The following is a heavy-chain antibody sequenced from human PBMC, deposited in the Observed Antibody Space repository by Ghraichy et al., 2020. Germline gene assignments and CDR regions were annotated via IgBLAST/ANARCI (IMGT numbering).Heavy chain of an antibody. CDR1: GDSVSNNNVA. CDR2: TYYKSKWYS. Sequence: SQTLSLTCAISGDSVSNNNVAWNWIRQSPSRGLEWLGRTYYKSKWYSDYAVSVKSRITIDPDTSKSQFSLQLTSVTPEDTAVYYCARSVAGRCDYWGQGTLVTVSS. V-gene: IGHV6-1*01. J-gene: IGHJ4*02. D-gene: IGHD6-19*01. CDR3: ARSVAGRCDY.